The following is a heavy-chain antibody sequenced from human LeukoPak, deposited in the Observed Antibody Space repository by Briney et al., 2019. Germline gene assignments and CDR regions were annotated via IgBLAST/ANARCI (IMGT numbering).Heavy chain of an antibody. CDR2: ISSRGSTI. V-gene: IGHV3-48*03. J-gene: IGHJ4*02. CDR1: GFTYSNYE. CDR3: ARVKSSGWEIRFDY. D-gene: IGHD6-19*01. Sequence: GGTLRLSCAASGFTYSNYEMNSVRQAPGKGLEWVSYISSRGSTIYYADSVKGRFTISRDNAKCSLHLQMNSLRAEDTAVYYCARVKSSGWEIRFDYWGQGALDTVST.